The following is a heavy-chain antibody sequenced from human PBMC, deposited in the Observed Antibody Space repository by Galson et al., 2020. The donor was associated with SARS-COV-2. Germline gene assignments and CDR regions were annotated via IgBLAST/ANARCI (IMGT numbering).Heavy chain of an antibody. D-gene: IGHD3-9*01. CDR3: ARDQEYYDILTGYCPHGKGYYFYGMDV. Sequence: GGSLRLSCAASGFTFSSYAMHWVRQAPGKGLEWVAVISYDGSNKYYADSVKGRFTISRDNSKNTLYLQMNSLRAEDTAVYYCARDQEYYDILTGYCPHGKGYYFYGMDVWGQGTTVTVSS. J-gene: IGHJ6*02. CDR1: GFTFSSYA. CDR2: ISYDGSNK. V-gene: IGHV3-30*04.